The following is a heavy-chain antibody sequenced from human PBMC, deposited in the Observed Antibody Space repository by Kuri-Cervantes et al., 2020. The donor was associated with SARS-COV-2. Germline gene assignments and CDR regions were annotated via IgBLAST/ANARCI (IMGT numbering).Heavy chain of an antibody. CDR1: GYTFTSYD. Sequence: ASVKVSCKASGYTFTSYDINWVRQAPGKGLEWMGGFDPEDGETIYAQKFQGRVTMTEDTSTDTAYMELSSLRSEDTAVYYCARPYCTSSTCYDGTFDSWGQGTLVTVSS. CDR2: FDPEDGET. J-gene: IGHJ4*02. D-gene: IGHD2-2*01. CDR3: ARPYCTSSTCYDGTFDS. V-gene: IGHV1-24*01.